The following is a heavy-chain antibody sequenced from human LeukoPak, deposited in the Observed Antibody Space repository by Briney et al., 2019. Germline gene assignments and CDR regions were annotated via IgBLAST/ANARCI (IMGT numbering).Heavy chain of an antibody. D-gene: IGHD3-3*01. Sequence: AASVKVSCKASGYTFTGYYMHWVRQAHGPGLGWMGWINPNSGGTNYAQKFQSRVTMTRDTYISTAYMELSRLRSDDTAVYYCARDLEWNYDFAQDRQNWFDPWGQGTLVTVSS. V-gene: IGHV1-2*02. J-gene: IGHJ5*02. CDR1: GYTFTGYY. CDR2: INPNSGGT. CDR3: ARDLEWNYDFAQDRQNWFDP.